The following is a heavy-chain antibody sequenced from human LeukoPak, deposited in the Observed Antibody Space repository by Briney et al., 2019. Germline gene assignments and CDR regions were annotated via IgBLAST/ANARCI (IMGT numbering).Heavy chain of an antibody. Sequence: PSQTLSLTCAISGDSVSSNSAAWNWIRQSPSRGLEWLGRKYYRSKWYNDYAVSVKSRITINPDTSKNQFSLQLNSVTPEDTAVYYCARAIVVAGTWKFDPWGQGTLVTVSS. CDR2: KYYRSKWYN. D-gene: IGHD6-19*01. J-gene: IGHJ5*02. CDR3: ARAIVVAGTWKFDP. CDR1: GDSVSSNSAA. V-gene: IGHV6-1*01.